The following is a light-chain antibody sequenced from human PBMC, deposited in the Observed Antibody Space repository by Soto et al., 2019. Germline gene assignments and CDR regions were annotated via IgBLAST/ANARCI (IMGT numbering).Light chain of an antibody. Sequence: SSELTQPPSVSVSPGQTARITCSGDALPKQYAYWYQQKPGQAPVLVIYKDSERPSGIPERFSGSSSGTTVTLTISGVQTEDEADYHCQSADSSGTYRVFGGGTKVTVL. CDR3: QSADSSGTYRV. CDR2: KDS. J-gene: IGLJ3*02. CDR1: ALPKQY. V-gene: IGLV3-25*03.